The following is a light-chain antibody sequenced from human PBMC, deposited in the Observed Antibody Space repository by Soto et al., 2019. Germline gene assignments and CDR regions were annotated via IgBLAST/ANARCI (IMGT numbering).Light chain of an antibody. V-gene: IGKV3-20*01. Sequence: EIVLTQSPGTLSLSPGERATLSCRASQSVSNNYLAWYQQKPGQAPRLLIYGAFNSATGIPDRFSGSGSGTDFTLTISRLEPEDFAVYYCQQYGSSPPITFGQGTRLEIK. CDR1: QSVSNNY. J-gene: IGKJ5*01. CDR2: GAF. CDR3: QQYGSSPPIT.